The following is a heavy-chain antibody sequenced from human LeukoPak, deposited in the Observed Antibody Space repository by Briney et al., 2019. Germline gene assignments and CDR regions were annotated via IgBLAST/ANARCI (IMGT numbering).Heavy chain of an antibody. Sequence: VASVKVSCTASGYTFTIYGISWVRQAPGQGLEWMGWISAYNGNTNYAQKLQGRVTMTTDTSTSTAYMELRSLRSDDTAVYYCARDAYCSSTSCYTHWFDPWGQGTLVTVSS. V-gene: IGHV1-18*01. CDR2: ISAYNGNT. CDR1: GYTFTIYG. J-gene: IGHJ5*02. CDR3: ARDAYCSSTSCYTHWFDP. D-gene: IGHD2-2*02.